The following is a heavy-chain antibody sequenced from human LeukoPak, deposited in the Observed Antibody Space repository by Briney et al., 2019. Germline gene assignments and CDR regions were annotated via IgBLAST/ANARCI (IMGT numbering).Heavy chain of an antibody. J-gene: IGHJ4*02. CDR2: IFYSGST. D-gene: IGHD5-24*01. Sequence: SETLSLTCTVSGASISGYFWSWIRQPPGKGLEWIGYIFYSGSTTYNPSLKSRVTISIDTSMNQFSLKLSSVTAADTAVYYCARGNGYNLYWSLGTLVTVSS. CDR3: ARGNGYNLY. V-gene: IGHV4-59*01. CDR1: GASISGYF.